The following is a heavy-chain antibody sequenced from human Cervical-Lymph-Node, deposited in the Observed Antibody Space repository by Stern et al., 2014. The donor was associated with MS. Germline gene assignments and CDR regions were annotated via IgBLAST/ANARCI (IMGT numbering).Heavy chain of an antibody. CDR1: GFTFRSYA. J-gene: IGHJ4*02. D-gene: IGHD1-26*01. CDR3: ARGRAIVGLDY. CDR2: ISYDGGTK. V-gene: IGHV3-30*04. Sequence: QMQLVQSGGGVVQPGRSLRLSCAASGFTFRSYAMYWVRQAPGKGLEWVAVISYDGGTKYYADSGKGRFTVSRDNSKSTFDLQMSSLRPEDTAVYYCARGRAIVGLDYWGQGTLVTVSS.